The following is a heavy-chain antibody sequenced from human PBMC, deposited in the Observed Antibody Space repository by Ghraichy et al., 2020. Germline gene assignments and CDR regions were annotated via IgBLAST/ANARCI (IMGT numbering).Heavy chain of an antibody. V-gene: IGHV1-2*02. CDR1: GHTFTGYY. CDR2: INPNTGGT. CDR3: AGDDYYDGSGYWTFDF. Sequence: ASVKVSCKASGHTFTGYYIHWVWQAPGQGLEWMGWINPNTGGTNNAQKFQGRVTMTSDTSINTAYMEVTSLRSDDTAVYYCAGDDYYDGSGYWTFDFWGQGTLVTVSS. J-gene: IGHJ4*02. D-gene: IGHD3-22*01.